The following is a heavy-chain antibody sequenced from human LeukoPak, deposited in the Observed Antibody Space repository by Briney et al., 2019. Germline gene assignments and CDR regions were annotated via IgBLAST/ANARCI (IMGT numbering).Heavy chain of an antibody. CDR3: ARVLARSFDI. Sequence: SQTLSLTCTVSGGSISSGGYYWSWIRQHPGKGLEWIGYIYYSGSTYYNPSLKSRVTISVDRSKNQFSLELSSVTAADTAVYYCARVLARSFDIWGQGTMVTVSS. V-gene: IGHV4-31*03. CDR2: IYYSGST. D-gene: IGHD1-26*01. J-gene: IGHJ3*02. CDR1: GGSISSGGYY.